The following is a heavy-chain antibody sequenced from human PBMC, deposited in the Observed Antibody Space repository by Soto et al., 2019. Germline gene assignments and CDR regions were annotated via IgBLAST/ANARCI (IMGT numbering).Heavy chain of an antibody. J-gene: IGHJ4*02. Sequence: PGGSLRLSCAASGFTLSSYAMSWVRQAPGKGLEWVSVISASGVTTYYADSVKGRFTISRDSSKNTVSLQMSSLRAEDTATYYYAKGAPIGPSRHYDCWGQGALVTVSS. CDR3: AKGAPIGPSRHYDC. D-gene: IGHD2-2*01. CDR1: GFTLSSYA. V-gene: IGHV3-23*01. CDR2: ISASGVTT.